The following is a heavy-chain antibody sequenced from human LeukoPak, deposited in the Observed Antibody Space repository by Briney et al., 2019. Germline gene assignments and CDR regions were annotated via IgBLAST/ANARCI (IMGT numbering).Heavy chain of an antibody. Sequence: GGSLRLSCAASGFPFSRFSMIWVRQAPGKGLEWVSSISTTGSYRYYSDSVKGRFTISRDNAKTSLYLQMTSLRAEDTAVYFCARISALYISYPNPAYWGQGSLVTVSS. V-gene: IGHV3-21*01. J-gene: IGHJ4*02. D-gene: IGHD6-19*01. CDR1: GFPFSRFS. CDR3: ARISALYISYPNPAY. CDR2: ISTTGSYR.